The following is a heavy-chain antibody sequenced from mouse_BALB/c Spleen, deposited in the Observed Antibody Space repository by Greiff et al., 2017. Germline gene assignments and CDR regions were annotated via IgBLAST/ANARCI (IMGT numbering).Heavy chain of an antibody. Sequence: EVKLMESGGGLVKPGGSLKLSCAASGFAFSSYDMSWVRQTPEKRLEWVAYISSGGGSTYYPDTVKGRFTISRDNAKNTLYLQMSSLKSEDTAMYYCARADYGYYYAMDYWGQGTSVTVSS. J-gene: IGHJ4*01. CDR3: ARADYGYYYAMDY. D-gene: IGHD2-4*01. V-gene: IGHV5-12-1*01. CDR1: GFAFSSYD. CDR2: ISSGGGST.